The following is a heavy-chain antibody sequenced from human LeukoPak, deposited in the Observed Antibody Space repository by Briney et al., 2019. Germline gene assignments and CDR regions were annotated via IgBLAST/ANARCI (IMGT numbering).Heavy chain of an antibody. CDR1: GDSVSSNSAA. CDR2: TYYRSKWYN. Sequence: SQTLSLTCAISGDSVSSNSAAWNWTRQSPSRGLEWLGRTYYRSKWYNDYAVSVKSRITINPDTSKNQFSLQRNSVTPGDTAVYYCARVWYSSGCQGIDYWGQGTLVTVSS. J-gene: IGHJ4*02. CDR3: ARVWYSSGCQGIDY. V-gene: IGHV6-1*01. D-gene: IGHD6-19*01.